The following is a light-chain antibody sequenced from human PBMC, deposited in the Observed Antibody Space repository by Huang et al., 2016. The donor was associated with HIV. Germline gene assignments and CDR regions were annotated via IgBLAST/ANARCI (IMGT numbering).Light chain of an antibody. V-gene: IGKV3-11*01. J-gene: IGKJ5*01. CDR1: QSVNSY. Sequence: ETVLTQSPATLSLSPGERATLSCRASQSVNSYLAWYQQKPGQTPRLLIYDASNMSTGIPARFSCSGSGTDFTLTISSLEPEDFAVYYCQQRKYWPPITFGQGTRLEIK. CDR3: QQRKYWPPIT. CDR2: DAS.